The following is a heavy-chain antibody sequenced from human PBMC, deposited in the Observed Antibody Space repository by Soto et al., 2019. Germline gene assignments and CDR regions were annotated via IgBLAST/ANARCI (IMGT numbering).Heavy chain of an antibody. CDR2: ISSSRSYI. CDR1: GFNFTNYG. V-gene: IGHV3-21*01. CDR3: AKPPDYNWNDY. J-gene: IGHJ4*02. Sequence: GGSLRLSCVASGFNFTNYGMNWVRQAPGKGLEWVSSISSSRSYISYADSVKGRFTISRDNAKNSVYLQMNSLRAEDTAVYYCAKPPDYNWNDYWGQGTLVTVSS. D-gene: IGHD1-20*01.